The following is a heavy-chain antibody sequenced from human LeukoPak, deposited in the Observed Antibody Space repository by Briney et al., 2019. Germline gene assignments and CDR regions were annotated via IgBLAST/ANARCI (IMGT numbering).Heavy chain of an antibody. Sequence: GASAKVSCKASGGTFTSYAISWVRQAPGQGLEWMGGIIPIFGTANYAKKFQGRVTITADKSTSTAYMELSSLRSEDTAVYYCASGAANIVVVPAAPYYYYYGMDVWGKGTTVTVSS. V-gene: IGHV1-69*06. CDR2: IIPIFGTA. D-gene: IGHD2-2*01. CDR3: ASGAANIVVVPAAPYYYYYGMDV. CDR1: GGTFTSYA. J-gene: IGHJ6*04.